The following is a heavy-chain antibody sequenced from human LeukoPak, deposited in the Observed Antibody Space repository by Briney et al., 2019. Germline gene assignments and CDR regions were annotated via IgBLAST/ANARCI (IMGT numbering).Heavy chain of an antibody. Sequence: SVKVSCKASGGTFSSYAISWVRQAPGQGLEWMGGIIPIFGTANYAQKFQGRVTITADESTSTAYMELSSLRSEDTAVYYCARGANYNPDRFDYWGQGTLVTVSS. V-gene: IGHV1-69*13. CDR3: ARGANYNPDRFDY. J-gene: IGHJ4*02. D-gene: IGHD1-14*01. CDR2: IIPIFGTA. CDR1: GGTFSSYA.